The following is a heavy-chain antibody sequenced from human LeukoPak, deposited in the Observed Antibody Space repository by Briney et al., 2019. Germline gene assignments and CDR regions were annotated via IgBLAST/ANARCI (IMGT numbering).Heavy chain of an antibody. V-gene: IGHV3-7*01. Sequence: GGSLRLSCVASGFTFRSYWMSWVRQAPGKGLEWVANINQDGSEIYYVDPVKGRFTISRDNAKNSLSLQMNSLRAEDAAVYYCARPIAVAENWFDPWGQGTLVTVSS. CDR1: GFTFRSYW. CDR2: INQDGSEI. J-gene: IGHJ5*02. D-gene: IGHD6-19*01. CDR3: ARPIAVAENWFDP.